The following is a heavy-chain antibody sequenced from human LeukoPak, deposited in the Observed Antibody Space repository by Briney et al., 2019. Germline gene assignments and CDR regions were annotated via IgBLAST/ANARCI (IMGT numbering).Heavy chain of an antibody. D-gene: IGHD2-2*02. J-gene: IGHJ5*02. CDR3: ARDRGYCSSTSCYMGNWFDP. CDR2: IIPIFGTA. Sequence: VASVKVSCKASGGTFSSYAISWVRQAPGQGLEWMGGIIPIFGTANYAQKFQGRVTITADESTSTAYMELSSLRSEDTAVYYCARDRGYCSSTSCYMGNWFDPWGQGTLVTVSS. CDR1: GGTFSSYA. V-gene: IGHV1-69*13.